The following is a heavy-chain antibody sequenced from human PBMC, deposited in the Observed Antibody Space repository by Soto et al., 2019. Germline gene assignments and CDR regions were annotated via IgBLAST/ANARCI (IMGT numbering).Heavy chain of an antibody. J-gene: IGHJ6*03. Sequence: SETLSLTCTVSGGSISSSSYYWGWIRQPPGKGLEWIGSIYYSGSTYYNPSLKSRVTISVDTSKNQFSLKLSSVTAADTAVYYCARSLSHYDYIWGSYRYAPDYYYMDVWGKGTTVT. V-gene: IGHV4-39*01. D-gene: IGHD3-16*02. CDR3: ARSLSHYDYIWGSYRYAPDYYYMDV. CDR1: GGSISSSSYY. CDR2: IYYSGST.